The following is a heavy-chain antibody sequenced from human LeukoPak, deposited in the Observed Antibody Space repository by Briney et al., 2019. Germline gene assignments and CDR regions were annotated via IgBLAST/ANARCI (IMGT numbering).Heavy chain of an antibody. Sequence: GRSLRLSCAASGFTFSNYGMHWVRQAPGKGLEWVAVIWYDGSNKYYADSVKGRFAISRDNSKNTLYLQMNSLRSEDTAVYYCARVSHIVVVTAGWYFDYWGQGTLVTVSS. CDR2: IWYDGSNK. V-gene: IGHV3-33*01. J-gene: IGHJ4*02. CDR3: ARVSHIVVVTAGWYFDY. D-gene: IGHD2-21*02. CDR1: GFTFSNYG.